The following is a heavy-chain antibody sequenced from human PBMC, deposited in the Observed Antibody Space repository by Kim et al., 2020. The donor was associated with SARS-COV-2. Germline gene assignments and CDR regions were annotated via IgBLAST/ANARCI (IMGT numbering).Heavy chain of an antibody. J-gene: IGHJ3*02. V-gene: IGHV4-34*01. D-gene: IGHD5-18*01. CDR3: ATWIQLRTGTMRAFDI. CDR1: GGSFSGYY. CDR2: INHSGST. Sequence: SETLSLTCAVYGGSFSGYYWSWIRQPPGKGLEWIGEINHSGSTNYNPSLKSRVTISVDTSKNQFSLKLSSVTAADTAVYYCATWIQLRTGTMRAFDIWGQGTMVTVSS.